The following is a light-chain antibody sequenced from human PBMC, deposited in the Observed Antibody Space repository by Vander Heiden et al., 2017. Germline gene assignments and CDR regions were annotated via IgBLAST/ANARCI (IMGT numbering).Light chain of an antibody. CDR3: QQSYSTPIT. J-gene: IGKJ5*01. CDR1: QSINSY. V-gene: IGKV1-39*01. CDR2: AAS. Sequence: DIQMTQSPSSLSASVGARVTITCRASQSINSYLNWYQQKPGKAPKLLIYAASSLQSGVPSRFSGSGSGTDFTLTISSLQPEDFATYYCQQSYSTPITFGQGTRLEIK.